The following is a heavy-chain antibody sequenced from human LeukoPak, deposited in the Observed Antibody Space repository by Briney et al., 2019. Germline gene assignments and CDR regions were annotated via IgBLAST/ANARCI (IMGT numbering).Heavy chain of an antibody. CDR2: IGSSGNTI. Sequence: GGSLRLSCAASGFAFSDYSMSWIRQAPGKGLEWVSYIGSSGNTIYYADSVKGRFTISRDNAKNSLYLQMNSLRAEDTAVYYCAKDLPTVTNDPPFDYWGQGTLVAVSS. V-gene: IGHV3-11*01. CDR3: AKDLPTVTNDPPFDY. J-gene: IGHJ4*02. D-gene: IGHD4-17*01. CDR1: GFAFSDYS.